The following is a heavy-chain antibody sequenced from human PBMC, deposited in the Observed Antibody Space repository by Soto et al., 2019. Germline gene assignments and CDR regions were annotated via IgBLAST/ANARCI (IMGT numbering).Heavy chain of an antibody. CDR3: ARSRRVGYCSGGSCRPFQH. CDR2: INHSGST. Sequence: QVQLQQWGAGLLKPSETLSLTCAVYGGSFSGYYWSWIRQPPGKGLEWIGEINHSGSTNYNPSLKSRVTISVDTSKNQFSLKLSSVTAADTAVYYCARSRRVGYCSGGSCRPFQHWGQGTLVTVFS. D-gene: IGHD2-15*01. V-gene: IGHV4-34*01. CDR1: GGSFSGYY. J-gene: IGHJ1*01.